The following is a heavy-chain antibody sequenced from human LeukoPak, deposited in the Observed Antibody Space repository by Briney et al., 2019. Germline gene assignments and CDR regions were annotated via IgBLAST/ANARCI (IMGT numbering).Heavy chain of an antibody. D-gene: IGHD5-18*01. V-gene: IGHV4-39*07. CDR3: AREEYTYGPIFDY. CDR2: IYYSGST. J-gene: IGHJ4*02. Sequence: SETLSLTCTVSGGSISSSSYYWGWIRQPPGKGLEWIGSIYYSGSTYYNPSLKSRVTISVDTSKNQFSLKLSSVTAADTAVYYCAREEYTYGPIFDYWGQGTLVTVSS. CDR1: GGSISSSSYY.